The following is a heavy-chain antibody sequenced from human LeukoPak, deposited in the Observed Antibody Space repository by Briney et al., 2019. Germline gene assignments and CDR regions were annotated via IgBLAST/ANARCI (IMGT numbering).Heavy chain of an antibody. J-gene: IGHJ4*02. CDR1: GYTFTGYY. D-gene: IGHD5/OR15-5a*01. V-gene: IGHV1-2*02. Sequence: ASVKVSCKASGYTFTGYYMHWVRQAPGQGLEWMGWINPNSGGTNYAQKFQGRVTMTRDTSISTARMELSSLRSDDTAVYYCATARDRNSVYSSLDYWGQGTLVTVSS. CDR3: ATARDRNSVYSSLDY. CDR2: INPNSGGT.